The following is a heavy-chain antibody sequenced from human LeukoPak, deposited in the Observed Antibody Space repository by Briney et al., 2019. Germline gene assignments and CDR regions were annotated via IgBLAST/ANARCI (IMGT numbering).Heavy chain of an antibody. V-gene: IGHV4-59*12. CDR3: ARSRGATIRSDFDY. J-gene: IGHJ4*02. D-gene: IGHD5-12*01. CDR2: IYYSGST. CDR1: GGSISSYY. Sequence: PSETLSLTCTVSGGSISSYYWSWIRQPPGKGLEWIGYIYYSGSTNYKPSLKSRVTISVDTSKNQFSLKLSSVTAADTAVYYCARSRGATIRSDFDYWGQGTLVTVSS.